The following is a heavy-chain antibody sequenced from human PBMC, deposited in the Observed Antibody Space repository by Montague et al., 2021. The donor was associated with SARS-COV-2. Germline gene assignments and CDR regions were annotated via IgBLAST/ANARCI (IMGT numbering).Heavy chain of an antibody. CDR1: GGSISSGGYY. J-gene: IGHJ6*02. CDR2: IYYSGST. Sequence: TLSLTCTVSGGSISSGGYYWSWIRQHPGKGLEWIGYIYYSGSTYYNPSLKSRVTISVDTSKNQFSLKLSFVTAADTAVYYCARVSVEMATKGDYCYYGKDVWGQGTTVTDSS. D-gene: IGHD5-24*01. CDR3: ARVSVEMATKGDYCYYGKDV. V-gene: IGHV4-31*03.